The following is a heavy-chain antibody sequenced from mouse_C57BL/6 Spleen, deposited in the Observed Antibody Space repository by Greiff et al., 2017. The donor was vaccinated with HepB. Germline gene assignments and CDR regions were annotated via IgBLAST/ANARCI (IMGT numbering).Heavy chain of an antibody. Sequence: QVQLQQPGAELVKPGASVKLSCKASGYTFTSYWMQWVKQRPGQGLEWIGEIDPSDSYTNYNQKFKGKATLTVDTSSSTAYMQLSSLTSEDSAVYYCAVTGTDFDYWGQGTTLTVSS. J-gene: IGHJ2*01. D-gene: IGHD4-1*01. CDR1: GYTFTSYW. CDR3: AVTGTDFDY. V-gene: IGHV1-50*01. CDR2: IDPSDSYT.